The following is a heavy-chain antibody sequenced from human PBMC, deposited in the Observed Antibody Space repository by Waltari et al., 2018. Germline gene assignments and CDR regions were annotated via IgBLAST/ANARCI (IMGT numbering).Heavy chain of an antibody. CDR3: AREGGVGATTFDY. Sequence: QVQLVQSGAEVKKPGASVKVSCKASGYTFTGYYMHWVRQAPGQGLEWRGWINPKSGGTNYAQKFQGRVTMTRDTSISPAYMELSRLGSDDTAVYYCAREGGVGATTFDYWGQGTLVTVSS. D-gene: IGHD1-26*01. CDR2: INPKSGGT. V-gene: IGHV1-2*02. J-gene: IGHJ4*02. CDR1: GYTFTGYY.